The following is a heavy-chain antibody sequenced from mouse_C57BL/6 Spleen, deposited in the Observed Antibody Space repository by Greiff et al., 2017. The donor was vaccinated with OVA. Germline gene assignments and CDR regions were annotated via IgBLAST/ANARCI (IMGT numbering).Heavy chain of an antibody. J-gene: IGHJ4*01. V-gene: IGHV5-17*01. CDR2: ISSGSSTI. CDR3: ARGYYGSRTYAMDY. CDR1: GFTFSDYG. D-gene: IGHD1-1*01. Sequence: EVQRVESGGGLVKPGGSLKLSCAASGFTFSDYGMHWVRQAPEKGLEWVAYISSGSSTIYYADTVKGRFTISRDNAKNTLFLQMTSLRSEDTAMYYCARGYYGSRTYAMDYWGQGTSVTVSS.